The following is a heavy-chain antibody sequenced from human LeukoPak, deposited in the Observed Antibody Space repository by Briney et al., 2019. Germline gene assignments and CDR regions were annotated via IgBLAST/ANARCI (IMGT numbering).Heavy chain of an antibody. CDR1: GGSISSYY. V-gene: IGHV4-4*07. J-gene: IGHJ4*02. Sequence: SETLSLTCTVSGGSISSYYWSWIRQPAGKGLEWIGRIYTSGSTNYNPSLKSRVTISVDTSKNQFSLKLSSVTAADTAVYYCASLHAGYSSGLVDYWGQGTLVTVSS. CDR3: ASLHAGYSSGLVDY. CDR2: IYTSGST. D-gene: IGHD6-19*01.